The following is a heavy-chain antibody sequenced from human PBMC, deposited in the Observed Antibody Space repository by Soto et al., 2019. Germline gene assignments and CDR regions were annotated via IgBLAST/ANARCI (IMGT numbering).Heavy chain of an antibody. CDR2: IYSGGYT. J-gene: IGHJ4*02. V-gene: IGHV3-53*01. CDR1: GFTVSNNY. CDR3: GGRGGGGGY. Sequence: EVQLVESGGGLIQPGGSLRLSCAVSGFTVSNNYMSWVRQAPGKGLEGVSVIYSGGYTAYGDSVKGRFTISRDNSKNTHFLKKKSLGADGPAVYYGGGRGGGGGYWGQGTLVTVSS. D-gene: IGHD3-16*01.